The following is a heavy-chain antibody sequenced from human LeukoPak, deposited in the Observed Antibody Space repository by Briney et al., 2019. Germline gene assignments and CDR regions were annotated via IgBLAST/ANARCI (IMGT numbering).Heavy chain of an antibody. Sequence: GGSLRLSCAASGFSFGSSWMDWVRQAPGKGLEWVASINPDGSEKYSVDSVEGRFTISRDNAKNSLYLQMNSLRAEDTAVYYCASDDSGYGLDAFDIWGQGTMVTVSS. CDR2: INPDGSEK. J-gene: IGHJ3*02. CDR3: ASDDSGYGLDAFDI. V-gene: IGHV3-7*03. CDR1: GFSFGSSW. D-gene: IGHD5-12*01.